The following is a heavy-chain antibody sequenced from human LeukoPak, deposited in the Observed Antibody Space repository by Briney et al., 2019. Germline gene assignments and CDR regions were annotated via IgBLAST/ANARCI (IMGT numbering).Heavy chain of an antibody. V-gene: IGHV3-21*01. D-gene: IGHD2-21*02. Sequence: GGSLRLSCAASGFTFSSYSMNWVRQAPGKGLEWVSSISSSSSYIYYADSVKGRFTISGDNAKNSLYLQMNSLRAEDTAVYYCARDCRVTASNDAFDIWGQGTMVTVSS. CDR2: ISSSSSYI. CDR3: ARDCRVTASNDAFDI. CDR1: GFTFSSYS. J-gene: IGHJ3*02.